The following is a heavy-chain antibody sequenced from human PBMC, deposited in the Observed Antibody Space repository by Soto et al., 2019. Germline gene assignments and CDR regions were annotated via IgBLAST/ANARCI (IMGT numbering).Heavy chain of an antibody. CDR2: INPSGGST. Sequence: GASVKVSCKASGYTFTSYYMHWVRQAPGQGLEWMGIINPSGGSTSYAQKFQGRVTMTRDTSTSTVYMELSSLRSEDTAVYYCARDLGLTYYDFWSGYYGLDYWGQGTLVTVSS. V-gene: IGHV1-46*01. D-gene: IGHD3-3*01. J-gene: IGHJ4*02. CDR1: GYTFTSYY. CDR3: ARDLGLTYYDFWSGYYGLDY.